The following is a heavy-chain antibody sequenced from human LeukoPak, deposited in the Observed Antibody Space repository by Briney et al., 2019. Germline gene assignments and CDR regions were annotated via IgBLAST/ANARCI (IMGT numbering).Heavy chain of an antibody. CDR2: INTDGSST. Sequence: PGGSLRLSCAASGFTFSSYWMHWVRQAPGKGLVWVSRINTDGSSTSYADSVKGRFTISRDNAKNTLYLQMNSLRAEDTAVYYCARVDIVVVPENYYYYYYMDIWGKGTTVTVSS. V-gene: IGHV3-74*01. CDR1: GFTFSSYW. J-gene: IGHJ6*03. CDR3: ARVDIVVVPENYYYYYYMDI. D-gene: IGHD2-2*01.